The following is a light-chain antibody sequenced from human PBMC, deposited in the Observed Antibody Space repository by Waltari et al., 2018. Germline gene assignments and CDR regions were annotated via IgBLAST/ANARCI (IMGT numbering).Light chain of an antibody. V-gene: IGLV2-23*01. CDR2: EDI. Sequence: QSALTQPASVSGSLGQSITISCTGSNSDVGSYNLVSWYQQHPGKAPQLIIYEDITRPSGFSNRFSGSKSGNTASLTISGLQAEDEADYYCCSYAGSNAYVFGTGAKVTVL. CDR1: NSDVGSYNL. CDR3: CSYAGSNAYV. J-gene: IGLJ1*01.